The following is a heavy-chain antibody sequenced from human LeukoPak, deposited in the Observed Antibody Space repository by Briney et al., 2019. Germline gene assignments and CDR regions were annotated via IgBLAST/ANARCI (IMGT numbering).Heavy chain of an antibody. CDR1: SGSISSTSYY. V-gene: IGHV4-39*01. CDR2: IYYSGIA. Sequence: SETLSLTCTVSSGSISSTSYYWGWIRQPPGKGLEWIGSIYYSGIAYYNPSLKGRLTISVDTSKNQFSLKLNSVTAPDTAVYYCARHGPAWDWFDPWGQGSLVTVS. J-gene: IGHJ5*02. CDR3: ARHGPAWDWFDP.